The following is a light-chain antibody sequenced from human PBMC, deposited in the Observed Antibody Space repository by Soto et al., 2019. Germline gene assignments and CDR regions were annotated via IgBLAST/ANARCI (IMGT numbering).Light chain of an antibody. CDR2: SDN. CDR3: SSYISSSTLV. CDR1: TPNIGKNT. J-gene: IGLJ1*01. Sequence: QSVLTQPPSASGTPGQRVPISCSGSTPNIGKNTVNWYQQLPGTAPKLLIYSDNQRPSGVPDRFSGSKSGTSASLAISWLQSKYEADYYCSSYISSSTLVFRTGTKVTVL. V-gene: IGLV1-44*01.